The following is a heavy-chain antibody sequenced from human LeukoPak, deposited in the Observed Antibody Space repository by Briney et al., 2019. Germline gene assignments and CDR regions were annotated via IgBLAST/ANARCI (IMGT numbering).Heavy chain of an antibody. CDR2: INPNSGGT. D-gene: IGHD6-6*01. CDR3: ARGGYSSSSRPYYFDY. V-gene: IGHV1-2*02. CDR1: GYTFTGYY. Sequence: ASVKVSCTASGYTFTGYYMHWVRQAPGQGLEWMGWINPNSGGTNYAQKFQGRVTMTRDTSISTAYMELRYDDTAVYYCARGGYSSSSRPYYFDYWGQGTLVTVSS. J-gene: IGHJ4*02.